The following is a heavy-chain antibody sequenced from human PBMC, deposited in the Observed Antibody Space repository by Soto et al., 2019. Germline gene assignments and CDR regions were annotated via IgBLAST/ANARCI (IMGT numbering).Heavy chain of an antibody. J-gene: IGHJ4*02. CDR3: ARETYPTVTTEYYFDY. CDR2: ISSNGGST. V-gene: IGHV3-64*01. CDR1: GFTFSSYA. D-gene: IGHD4-17*01. Sequence: PGGSLRLSCAASGFTFSSYAMHWVRQAPGKGLEYVSAISSNGGSTYYANPVKGRFTISRDNSKNTLYLQMGSLRAEDMAVYYCARETYPTVTTEYYFDYWGQGTLVTVSS.